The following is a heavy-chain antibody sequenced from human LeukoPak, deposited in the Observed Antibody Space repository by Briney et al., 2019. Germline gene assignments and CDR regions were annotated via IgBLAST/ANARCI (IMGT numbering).Heavy chain of an antibody. CDR2: IGTAGDT. D-gene: IGHD5-24*01. V-gene: IGHV3-13*01. J-gene: IGHJ5*02. CDR1: GFTFSSYD. Sequence: GGSLRLSCAASGFTFSSYDMHWFGKAKGKVLEWVSAIGTAGDTYYPGSVKGRFTISRENAKNSLYLQMNSLRAGDTAVYYCARGADGGLSSWGQGTLVTVSS. CDR3: ARGADGGLSS.